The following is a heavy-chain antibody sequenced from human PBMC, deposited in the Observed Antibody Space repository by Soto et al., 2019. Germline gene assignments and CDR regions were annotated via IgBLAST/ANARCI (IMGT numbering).Heavy chain of an antibody. V-gene: IGHV3-23*01. CDR3: AKPAPYSGSWSILGYYGMDV. Sequence: PGGSLRLSCAASGFTFSSYAMSWVRQAPGKGLEWVSAISGSGGSTYYADSVKGRFTISRDNSKNTLYLQMNSLRAEDTAVYYCAKPAPYSGSWSILGYYGMDVWGQGTTVTVSS. D-gene: IGHD6-13*01. J-gene: IGHJ6*02. CDR2: ISGSGGST. CDR1: GFTFSSYA.